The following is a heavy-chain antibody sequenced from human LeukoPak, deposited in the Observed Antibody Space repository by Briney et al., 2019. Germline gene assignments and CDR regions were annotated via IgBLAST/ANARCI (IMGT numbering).Heavy chain of an antibody. J-gene: IGHJ5*02. CDR3: ARDTQNDYDDLNWFDP. V-gene: IGHV4-61*02. D-gene: IGHD4-17*01. Sequence: SETLSLTCTVSGGSISSGSCYWSWIRQPAGKGLEWIGRIYTSGSTNYNPSLKSRVTISLDTSKNQFSLKLSSVTAADTAVYYCARDTQNDYDDLNWFDPWGQGTLVTVSS. CDR1: GGSISSGSCY. CDR2: IYTSGST.